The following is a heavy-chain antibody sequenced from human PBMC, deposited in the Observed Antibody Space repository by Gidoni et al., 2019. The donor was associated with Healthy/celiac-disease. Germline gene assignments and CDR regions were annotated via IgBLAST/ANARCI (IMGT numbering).Heavy chain of an antibody. J-gene: IGHJ4*02. CDR2: ISSSSSTI. V-gene: IGHV3-48*01. D-gene: IGHD2-15*01. CDR3: ARDPGVYCSGGSCYSYYFDY. CDR1: GFTSSSYS. Sequence: EVQLVESGGGLVQPGGSLRLSCAASGFTSSSYSMNWVRQAPVKGLEWVSYISSSSSTIYYADSVKGRFTISRDNAKNSLYLQMNSLRAEDTAVYYCARDPGVYCSGGSCYSYYFDYWGQGTLVTVSA.